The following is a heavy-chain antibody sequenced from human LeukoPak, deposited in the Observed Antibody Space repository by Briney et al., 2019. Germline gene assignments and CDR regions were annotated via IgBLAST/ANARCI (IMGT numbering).Heavy chain of an antibody. D-gene: IGHD6-19*01. CDR1: GFTFSSYG. CDR2: IRYDGSNK. V-gene: IGHV3-30*02. Sequence: GGSLRLSCASSGFTFSSYGMHWVRQAPGKGLEWVTFIRYDGSNKYYADSVKGRFTISRDNSKNTLYLQMNSLRPEDTAVYYCARLPRQVSSIAVAGTEADYWGQGTLVTVSS. CDR3: ARLPRQVSSIAVAGTEADY. J-gene: IGHJ4*02.